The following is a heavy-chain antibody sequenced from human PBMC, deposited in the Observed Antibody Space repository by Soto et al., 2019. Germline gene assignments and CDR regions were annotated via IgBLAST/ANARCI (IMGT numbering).Heavy chain of an antibody. CDR1: GGSISSSSYY. Sequence: SETLSLTCTVSGGSISSSSYYWGWIRQPPGKGLEWIGYISYSGSTYYNPSLKSRVTISVDTFKKQFSLKLSSVTAADTALYYCARLPYCSGGSCYWAYYFDYWGQGTLVTVSS. CDR3: ARLPYCSGGSCYWAYYFDY. J-gene: IGHJ4*02. V-gene: IGHV4-39*01. D-gene: IGHD2-15*01. CDR2: ISYSGST.